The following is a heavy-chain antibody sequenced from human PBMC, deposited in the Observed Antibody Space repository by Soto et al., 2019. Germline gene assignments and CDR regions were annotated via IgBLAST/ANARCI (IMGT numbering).Heavy chain of an antibody. J-gene: IGHJ6*03. CDR1: GFTFSSYW. CDR2: INSDGSST. V-gene: IGHV3-74*01. CDR3: ALYYGSGSYLFYYYYYMDV. D-gene: IGHD3-10*01. Sequence: GGSLRLSCAASGFTFSSYWMHWVRQAPGKGLVWVSRINSDGSSTSYADSVKGRFTTSRDNAKNTLYLQMNSLRAEDTAVYYCALYYGSGSYLFYYYYYMDVWGKGTTVTVSS.